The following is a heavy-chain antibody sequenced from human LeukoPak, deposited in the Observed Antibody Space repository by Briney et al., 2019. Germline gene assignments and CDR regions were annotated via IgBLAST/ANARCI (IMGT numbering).Heavy chain of an antibody. J-gene: IGHJ5*02. Sequence: AASVKVSCKASGYTFTSYDINWVRQATGQGLEWMGWMNPNSGNTGYAQKFQGRVTMTRNTSISTAYMELSSLRSEDTAVYYCARSDCSGGSCTNNWFDPWGQGTLVTVSS. D-gene: IGHD2-15*01. CDR2: MNPNSGNT. V-gene: IGHV1-8*01. CDR3: ARSDCSGGSCTNNWFDP. CDR1: GYTFTSYD.